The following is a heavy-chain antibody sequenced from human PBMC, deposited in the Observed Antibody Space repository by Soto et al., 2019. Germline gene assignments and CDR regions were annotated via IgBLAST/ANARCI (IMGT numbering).Heavy chain of an antibody. CDR1: GGSISSSSYY. CDR2: IYYSGST. J-gene: IGHJ2*01. V-gene: IGHV4-39*01. D-gene: IGHD3-10*01. Sequence: QLQLQESGPGLVKPSETLSLTCTVSGGSISSSSYYWGWIRQPPGKGLEWIGSIYYSGSTYYNPSLKSRVTISVDTSKNQFSLKLSSVTAADTAVYYCASSHRGQVWYFDLWGRGTLVTVSS. CDR3: ASSHRGQVWYFDL.